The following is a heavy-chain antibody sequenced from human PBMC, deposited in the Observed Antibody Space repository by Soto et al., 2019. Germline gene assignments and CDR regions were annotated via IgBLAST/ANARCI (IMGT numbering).Heavy chain of an antibody. J-gene: IGHJ4*02. D-gene: IGHD4-4*01. V-gene: IGHV3-23*01. Sequence: VQLLESGGGLVQPGGSLRLSCAASGFTFTNYAMTWVRQAPGKGLEWVSISSGSGSGGSTNYADSVKGRFTISRDNSKNTLYLQINSLRVEDTAVYYCAKDRDDYRNYVFDYWGQGTLVTVSS. CDR1: GFTFTNYA. CDR3: AKDRDDYRNYVFDY. CDR2: SSGSGSGGST.